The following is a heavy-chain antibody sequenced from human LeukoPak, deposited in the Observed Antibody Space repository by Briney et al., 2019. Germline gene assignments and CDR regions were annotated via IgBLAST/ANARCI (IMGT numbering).Heavy chain of an antibody. J-gene: IGHJ4*02. CDR3: ARLSHYGSGSYYSYFDY. CDR2: SNPSGGSA. Sequence: ASVKVSCKASVYTFTSYYMHWVRQAPGQGLEWMGISNPSGGSASYAQKFQGRVTMTRDTSTSTVYMELSSLRSEDTAVYYCARLSHYGSGSYYSYFDYWGQGTLVTVSS. CDR1: VYTFTSYY. V-gene: IGHV1-46*01. D-gene: IGHD3-10*01.